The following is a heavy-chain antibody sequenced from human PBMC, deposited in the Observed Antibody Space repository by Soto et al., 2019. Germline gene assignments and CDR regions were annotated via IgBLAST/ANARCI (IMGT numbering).Heavy chain of an antibody. CDR3: AIDSDGGY. J-gene: IGHJ4*02. Sequence: EVRLSESGGGLVQPGGSLRLSCAASGFNFSLYTMIWVRQAPGKGLEWVSGISATTGNTYYTDSVKGRFTISRDNFENTRFLQMNNLRDEDTALYYCAIDSDGGYWGQGTLGTVSS. CDR1: GFNFSLYT. V-gene: IGHV3-23*01. CDR2: ISATTGNT. D-gene: IGHD2-15*01.